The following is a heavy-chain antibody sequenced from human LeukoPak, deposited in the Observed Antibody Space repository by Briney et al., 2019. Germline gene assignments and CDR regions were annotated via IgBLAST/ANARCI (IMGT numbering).Heavy chain of an antibody. Sequence: SETLSLTCAVYGGSFSGYYWSWIRQPPGKGLEWIGEINHSGSTNYNPSLKSRVTISVDTSKNQFSLKLRSVTAADTAVYYCARDRGWFGESQMGNWFDPWGQGTLVTVSS. J-gene: IGHJ5*02. CDR3: ARDRGWFGESQMGNWFDP. CDR1: GGSFSGYY. V-gene: IGHV4-34*01. D-gene: IGHD3-10*01. CDR2: INHSGST.